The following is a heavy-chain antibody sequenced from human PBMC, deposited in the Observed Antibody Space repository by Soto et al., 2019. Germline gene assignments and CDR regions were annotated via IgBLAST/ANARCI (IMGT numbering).Heavy chain of an antibody. CDR1: GTTFSNFA. Sequence: QVRLVQSGAEVKKTESSVKVSCEASGTTFSNFAIGWVRQAPGQGLEWMGGIILPFGTPNYAQKSQGRVTISADESMTTVYMELRGLRSGDTAVYYCVRGPDYEGYFDYWGQGTLVTVSS. CDR2: IILPFGTP. V-gene: IGHV1-69*12. D-gene: IGHD3-22*01. J-gene: IGHJ4*02. CDR3: VRGPDYEGYFDY.